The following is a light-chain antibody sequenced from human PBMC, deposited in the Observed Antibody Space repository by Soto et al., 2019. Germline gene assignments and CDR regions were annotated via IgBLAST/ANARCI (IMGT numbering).Light chain of an antibody. J-gene: IGKJ5*01. CDR1: QSVSSN. CDR3: QQYSNWPMIT. Sequence: EIVMTQSPATLSVSPWERSTLSCGASQSVSSNLAWYQQKRGQPPRLRIYGTSTRATGIPASFSGSGSGTEFTLTISSLKSQDFAVYYCQQYSNWPMITFGQGTRLEIK. CDR2: GTS. V-gene: IGKV3-15*01.